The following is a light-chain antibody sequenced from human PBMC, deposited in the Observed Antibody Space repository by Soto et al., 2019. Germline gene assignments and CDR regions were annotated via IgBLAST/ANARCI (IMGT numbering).Light chain of an antibody. CDR3: QQYNTSPWT. CDR2: ATS. J-gene: IGKJ1*01. Sequence: DIVLTQSPGTLPLSPGERATLSCRASQSVSSDYLAWYQQKPGRAPRLLIYATSSRATGIPDRFSGSGSGTDFTLTISRLEPEDFAVYFCQQYNTSPWTCGQGTTVEIK. CDR1: QSVSSDY. V-gene: IGKV3-20*01.